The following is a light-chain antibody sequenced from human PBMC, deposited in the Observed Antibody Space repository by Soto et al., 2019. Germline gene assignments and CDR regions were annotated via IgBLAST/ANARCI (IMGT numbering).Light chain of an antibody. J-gene: IGKJ5*01. V-gene: IGKV3-20*01. CDR2: GAS. Sequence: EIVLTQSPGTLSLSPGERATLSCRASPSVSSRYLAWYQQKPGQAPRLLSNGASSRATGIPDRFSGSGSGTDFTLTISRLEPEEFAVYYCQQYGSSPLTFGQGTRLEIK. CDR1: PSVSSRY. CDR3: QQYGSSPLT.